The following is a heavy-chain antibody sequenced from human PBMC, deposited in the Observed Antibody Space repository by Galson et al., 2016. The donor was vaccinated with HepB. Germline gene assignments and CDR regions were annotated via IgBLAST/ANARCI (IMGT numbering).Heavy chain of an antibody. CDR2: ISCSGDET. J-gene: IGHJ2*01. CDR1: GFTFSSYA. V-gene: IGHV3-23*01. D-gene: IGHD3-10*01. CDR3: ASGIAVTTSNSFWYFDL. Sequence: SLRLSCAASGFTFSSYAMTWVRQAPGKGLDWVSTISCSGDETNYADSVKGRFTFSRDNSKNTLYLQMTSLRAEDTAVYYCASGIAVTTSNSFWYFDLWGRGTLVTVSS.